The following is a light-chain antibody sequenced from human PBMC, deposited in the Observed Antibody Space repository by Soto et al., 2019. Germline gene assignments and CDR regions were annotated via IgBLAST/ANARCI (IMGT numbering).Light chain of an antibody. J-gene: IGKJ5*01. V-gene: IGKV3-11*01. CDR3: QQRSNWPPIT. Sequence: EIVLSQSPATLSLSPGERATLSCRASQSVSRYLAWYQQKPGQAPTLLIYDASTRATGIPARFSGSGSGTDFTLTISSLEPEDFAVYYCQQRSNWPPITFGQGTRLEIK. CDR1: QSVSRY. CDR2: DAS.